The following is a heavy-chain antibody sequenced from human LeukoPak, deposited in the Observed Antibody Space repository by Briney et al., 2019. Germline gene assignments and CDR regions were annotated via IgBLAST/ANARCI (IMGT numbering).Heavy chain of an antibody. V-gene: IGHV4-34*01. D-gene: IGHD1-26*01. CDR3: ARSGISIVGATSSYFDY. Sequence: PSETLSLTCAVYGGSFSVYYWSWIRQPPGKGLEWIGEINHSGSTNYNPSLKSRVTISVDTSKNQFSLKLSSVTAADTAVYYCARSGISIVGATSSYFDYWGQGTLVTVSS. CDR1: GGSFSVYY. J-gene: IGHJ4*02. CDR2: INHSGST.